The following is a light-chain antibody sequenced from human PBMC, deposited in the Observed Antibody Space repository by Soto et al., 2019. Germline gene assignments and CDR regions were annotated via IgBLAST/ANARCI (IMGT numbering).Light chain of an antibody. CDR1: GGDLRDSNY. V-gene: IGLV2-8*01. CDR3: LTGNNYRV. Sequence: QSALTHPPSASGSPGQSVTVSCTGIGGDLRDSNYVSWYQQHPGKAPKLIIYDVTKRPSGVPDRFSGSKSSNTASLTVSGLQAEDEADYYCLTGNNYRVFGTGTKVTVL. J-gene: IGLJ1*01. CDR2: DVT.